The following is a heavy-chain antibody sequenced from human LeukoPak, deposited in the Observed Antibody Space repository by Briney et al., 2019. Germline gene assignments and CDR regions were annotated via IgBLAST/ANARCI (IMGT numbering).Heavy chain of an antibody. CDR2: IYHSGST. J-gene: IGHJ4*02. CDR1: GGSISSSNW. Sequence: SETLSLTCAVSGGSISSSNWWSWVRQPPVKGLEWIGEIYHSGSTNYNPSLKSRVTISVDKSKNQFSLKLSSVTAADTAVYYCARVYNWNSSGLGAPRDWGRGTQVTVSS. D-gene: IGHD1-7*01. V-gene: IGHV4-4*02. CDR3: ARVYNWNSSGLGAPRD.